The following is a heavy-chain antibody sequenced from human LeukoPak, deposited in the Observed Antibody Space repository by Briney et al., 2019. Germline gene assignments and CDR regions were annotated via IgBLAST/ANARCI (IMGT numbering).Heavy chain of an antibody. CDR2: IYYSGST. V-gene: IGHV4-59*02. CDR3: ARDDSSGYGFDY. CDR1: GGSVSSYY. D-gene: IGHD3-22*01. Sequence: SQTLSLTCTVSGGSVSSYYWSWIRQPPGKGLEWIGYIYYSGSTNYNPSLKSRVTISVDTSKNQFSLKLSSVTAADTAVYYCARDDSSGYGFDYWGQGTLVTVSS. J-gene: IGHJ4*02.